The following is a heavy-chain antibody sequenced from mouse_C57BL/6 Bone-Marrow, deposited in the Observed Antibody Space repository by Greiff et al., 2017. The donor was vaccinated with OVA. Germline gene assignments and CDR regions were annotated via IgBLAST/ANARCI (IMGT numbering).Heavy chain of an antibody. CDR1: GYSFTDYN. CDR2: INPNYGTT. J-gene: IGHJ3*01. D-gene: IGHD2-4*01. CDR3: ARESNYYDYERGTWFAY. V-gene: IGHV1-39*01. Sequence: VQLQQSGPELVKPGASVKISCKASGYSFTDYNMNWVKQSNGKSLEWIGVINPNYGTTSYNQKFKGKATLTVDQSSSTAYMQLNSLTSEDSAVYYCARESNYYDYERGTWFAYWGQGTLVTVSA.